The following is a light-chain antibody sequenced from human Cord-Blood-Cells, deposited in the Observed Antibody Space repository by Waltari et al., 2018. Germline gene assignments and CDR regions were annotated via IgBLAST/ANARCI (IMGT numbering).Light chain of an antibody. V-gene: IGKV3-11*01. CDR3: QQRSNWLYT. CDR2: DAS. CDR1: QSVSSY. Sequence: EIVLTQSPATLSWSQGERATRSCRASQSVSSYLAWYQQKPGQAPRLLIYDASNRATCTPARFSGSGSGTDFTLTISSLEPEDFAVYYCQQRSNWLYTFGQGTKLEIK. J-gene: IGKJ2*01.